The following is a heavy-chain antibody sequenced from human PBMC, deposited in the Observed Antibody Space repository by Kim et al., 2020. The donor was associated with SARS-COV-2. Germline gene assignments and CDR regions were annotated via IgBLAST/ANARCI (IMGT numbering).Heavy chain of an antibody. D-gene: IGHD3-10*01. CDR1: GFTVSSNY. CDR2: IYSGGST. V-gene: IGHV3-66*01. J-gene: IGHJ4*02. Sequence: GGSLRLSCAASGFTVSSNYMSWVRQAPGKGLEWVSVIYSGGSTYYADSVKGRFTISRDNSKNTLYLQLNSQRAEDAAVDDCARYYGSWTSFGYCGKGTL. CDR3: ARYYGSWTSFGY.